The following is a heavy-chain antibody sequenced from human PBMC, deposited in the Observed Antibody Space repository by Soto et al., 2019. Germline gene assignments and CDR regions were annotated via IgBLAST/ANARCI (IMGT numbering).Heavy chain of an antibody. CDR3: ARDGYSSSSREGKLLDY. CDR1: GFTFTTYG. V-gene: IGHV3-33*01. Sequence: GGSLRLSCAASGFTFTTYGFHWVRQAPGKGLEWVADIWFDGSNKYYADSVKGRFTISRDNSQNTLYLQMNGLRAEDTGVYYCARDGYSSSSREGKLLDYWGQGTLVTVSS. J-gene: IGHJ4*02. D-gene: IGHD6-6*01. CDR2: IWFDGSNK.